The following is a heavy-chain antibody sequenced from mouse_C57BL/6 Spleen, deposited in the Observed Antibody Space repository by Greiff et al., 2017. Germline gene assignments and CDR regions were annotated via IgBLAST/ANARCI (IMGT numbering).Heavy chain of an antibody. CDR2: IDPSDSYT. J-gene: IGHJ4*01. CDR1: GYTFTSYW. D-gene: IGHD1-1*01. V-gene: IGHV1-50*01. Sequence: QVQLQQPGAELVKPGASVKLSCKASGYTFTSYWMQWVKQRPGQGLEWIGEIDPSDSYTNYNQKFKGKATLTVDTSSSTAYMQLSSLTSEDSAVYYCANYGSSSYAMDYWGQGTSVTVSS. CDR3: ANYGSSSYAMDY.